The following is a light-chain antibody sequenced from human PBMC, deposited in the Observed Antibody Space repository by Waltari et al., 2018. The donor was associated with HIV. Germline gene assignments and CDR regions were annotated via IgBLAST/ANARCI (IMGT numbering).Light chain of an antibody. Sequence: EIVMTQSPATLSVSPGESATLSCMASQSVSSNLAWYQQKPGQAPRLLIYGASTRATGIPARFIGSGSGTEFTLTISSLQSEDFAVYYCQQYNNWPPYTFGQGTKLEIK. V-gene: IGKV3-15*01. CDR1: QSVSSN. CDR2: GAS. CDR3: QQYNNWPPYT. J-gene: IGKJ2*01.